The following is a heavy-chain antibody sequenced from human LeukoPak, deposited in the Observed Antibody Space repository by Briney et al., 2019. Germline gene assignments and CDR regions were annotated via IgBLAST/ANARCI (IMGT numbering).Heavy chain of an antibody. J-gene: IGHJ6*03. CDR2: IIPIFGTA. CDR1: GGTFSSYA. CDR3: ASSSKGYSSGFYYYYYMDV. D-gene: IGHD6-19*01. Sequence: EASVKVSCKASGGTFSSYAISWVRQAPGQGLEWMGGIIPIFGTANYAQKFQGRVTITTDESTSTAYMELSSLRSEDTAVYYCASSSKGYSSGFYYYYYMDVWGKGTTVTVSS. V-gene: IGHV1-69*05.